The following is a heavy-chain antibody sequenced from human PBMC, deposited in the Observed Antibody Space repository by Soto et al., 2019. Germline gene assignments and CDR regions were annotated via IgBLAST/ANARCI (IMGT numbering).Heavy chain of an antibody. CDR1: EFTFSSNA. D-gene: IGHD6-13*01. CDR3: AKDFTAYLSSWFHL. CDR2: ITGSGSTT. Sequence: EVQLLESGGGLVQPGGSLRLSCAASEFTFSSNAMHWVRRAPGRGRKWASGITGSGSTTFYADSVKGRFTISRDNSKNTLYLHMSSLRAEDTAIYYCAKDFTAYLSSWFHLWGQGTLVTVSS. V-gene: IGHV3-23*01. J-gene: IGHJ5*02.